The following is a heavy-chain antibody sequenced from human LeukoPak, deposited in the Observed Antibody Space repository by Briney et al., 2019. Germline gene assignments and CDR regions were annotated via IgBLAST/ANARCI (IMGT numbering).Heavy chain of an antibody. V-gene: IGHV3-11*06. Sequence: GGSLRLSCAASGLTFSDYYMSWIRQAPGKGLEWVSYISSSSSYTNYADSVKGRFTISRDSAKNSLYLQMNSLRAEDTAVYYCARVEGDCSSTSCYLFDYWGQGTLVTVSS. CDR1: GLTFSDYY. D-gene: IGHD2-2*01. CDR2: ISSSSSYT. J-gene: IGHJ4*02. CDR3: ARVEGDCSSTSCYLFDY.